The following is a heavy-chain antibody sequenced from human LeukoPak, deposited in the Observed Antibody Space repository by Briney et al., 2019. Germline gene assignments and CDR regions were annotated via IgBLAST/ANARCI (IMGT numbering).Heavy chain of an antibody. CDR3: AELGITMIGGV. V-gene: IGHV3-9*01. D-gene: IGHD3-10*02. Sequence: GRSLRLSCAASGFTFDDYAMHWVRQAPGKGLEWVSGISWNSGSIAYADSVEGRFTISRDNAKNSLYLQMNSLRAEDTALYYCAELGITMIGGVWGKGTTVTISS. J-gene: IGHJ6*04. CDR2: ISWNSGSI. CDR1: GFTFDDYA.